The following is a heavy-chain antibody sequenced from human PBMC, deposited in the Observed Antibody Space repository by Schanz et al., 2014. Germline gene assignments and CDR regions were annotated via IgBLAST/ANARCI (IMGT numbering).Heavy chain of an antibody. CDR1: GGSMAGYY. D-gene: IGHD3-22*01. V-gene: IGHV4-59*01. J-gene: IGHJ4*02. Sequence: QVQLQESGPGLAKPSATLSLTCTVSGGSMAGYYWSFIRQPPGKGLEWIGYFYYTGSFNYNPSLKSRATISMDTSKNQFSLKLSSVTAADTAVYYCARSLSGYKYYFDYWGQGALVTVSS. CDR2: FYYTGSF. CDR3: ARSLSGYKYYFDY.